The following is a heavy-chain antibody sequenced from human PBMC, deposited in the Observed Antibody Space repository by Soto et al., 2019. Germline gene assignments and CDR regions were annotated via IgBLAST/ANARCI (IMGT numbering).Heavy chain of an antibody. CDR3: ASGYYDFWSGYYTGGAWFDP. V-gene: IGHV4-39*01. Sequence: QLQLQESGPGLVKPSETLSLTCTVSGGSISSSSYYWGWIRQPPGKGLEWIGSIYYSGSTYYNPSLKSRVTISVDTSKNQFSLKLSSVTAADTAVYYCASGYYDFWSGYYTGGAWFDPLGQGTLVTVSS. D-gene: IGHD3-3*01. CDR1: GGSISSSSYY. CDR2: IYYSGST. J-gene: IGHJ5*02.